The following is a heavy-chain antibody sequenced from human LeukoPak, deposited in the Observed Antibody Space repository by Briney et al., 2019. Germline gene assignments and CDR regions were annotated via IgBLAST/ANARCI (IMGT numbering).Heavy chain of an antibody. V-gene: IGHV4-59*01. D-gene: IGHD3-10*01. CDR1: GGYIRSYY. J-gene: IGHJ3*02. CDR3: ARDFSYAFDI. Sequence: SETLSLTCTVSGGYIRSYYWSWIRQPPGKGLEWIGYIYYSGSTNYNPSLKSRVTISVDTSKNQFSLKLSSVTAADTAVYYCARDFSYAFDIWGQGTMVTVSS. CDR2: IYYSGST.